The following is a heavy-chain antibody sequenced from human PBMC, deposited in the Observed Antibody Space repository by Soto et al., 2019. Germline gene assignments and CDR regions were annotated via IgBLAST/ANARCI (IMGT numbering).Heavy chain of an antibody. D-gene: IGHD3-22*01. CDR1: GFTFSTAW. CDR2: IKSTTDGGTT. Sequence: EVQLVASGGGLVKPGGSLRLSCAASGFTFSTAWMNWVRQAPGKGLDWVGRIKSTTDGGTTYYAAPVKGRFTISIDDSKHTLYLQMNSLKTEDTAVDYCTTDRALLGDYDSSGGADYWGQGTLVTVSS. CDR3: TTDRALLGDYDSSGGADY. J-gene: IGHJ4*02. V-gene: IGHV3-15*07.